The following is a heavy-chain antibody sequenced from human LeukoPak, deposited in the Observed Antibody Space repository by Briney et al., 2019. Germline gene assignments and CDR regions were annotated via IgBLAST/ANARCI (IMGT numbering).Heavy chain of an antibody. CDR1: GFTFSSYG. J-gene: IGHJ4*02. D-gene: IGHD6-13*01. CDR2: ISYDGSNK. Sequence: GGSLRLSCAASGFTFSSYGMNWVRQAPGKGLEWVAVISYDGSNKYYADSVKGRFTISRDNSKNTLYLQMNSLRAEDTALYYCARRSSGSWHDYWGQGTLVTVSS. CDR3: ARRSSGSWHDY. V-gene: IGHV3-30*03.